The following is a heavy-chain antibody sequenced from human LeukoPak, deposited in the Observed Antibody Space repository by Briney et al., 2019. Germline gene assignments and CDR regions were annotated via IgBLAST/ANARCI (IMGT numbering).Heavy chain of an antibody. CDR1: GGSFSGYY. CDR2: INHSGST. CDR3: ARHLTGCDY. D-gene: IGHD3-9*01. V-gene: IGHV4-34*01. J-gene: IGHJ4*02. Sequence: SETLSLTCAVYGGSFSGYYWSWIRQPPGKGLEWIGEINHSGSTNYNPSLKSRATISLDTSKNQFSLKLSSVTAADTAVYYCARHLTGCDYWGQGTLVTVSS.